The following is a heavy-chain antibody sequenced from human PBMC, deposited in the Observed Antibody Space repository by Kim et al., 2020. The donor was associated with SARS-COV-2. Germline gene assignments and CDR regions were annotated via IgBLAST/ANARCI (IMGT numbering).Heavy chain of an antibody. CDR1: GFTFSSYD. Sequence: WGSLRLSCAASGFTFSSYDMHWVRQATGKGLEWVSAIGTAGDTYYPGSVKGRFTISRENAKNSLYLQMNSLTAGDTAVYYCARAPARIAVAGYYYYYGM. J-gene: IGHJ6*01. CDR2: IGTAGDT. CDR3: ARAPARIAVAGYYYYYGM. D-gene: IGHD6-19*01. V-gene: IGHV3-13*01.